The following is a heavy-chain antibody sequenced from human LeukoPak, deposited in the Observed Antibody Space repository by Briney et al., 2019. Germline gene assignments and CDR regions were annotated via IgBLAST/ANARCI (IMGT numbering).Heavy chain of an antibody. CDR3: ARGGRAAAGEYYFDY. Sequence: SETLSLTCAVYGGSFSGYYWSWIRQPPGKGLEWIGEINHSGSTNHNPSLKSRVTISVDTSKNQFSLKLSSVTAADTAVYYCARGGRAAAGEYYFDYWGQGTLVTVSS. CDR1: GGSFSGYY. CDR2: INHSGST. V-gene: IGHV4-34*01. D-gene: IGHD6-13*01. J-gene: IGHJ4*02.